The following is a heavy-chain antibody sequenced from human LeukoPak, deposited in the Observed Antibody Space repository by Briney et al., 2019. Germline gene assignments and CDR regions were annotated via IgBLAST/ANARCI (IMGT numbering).Heavy chain of an antibody. V-gene: IGHV3-48*01. D-gene: IGHD3-22*01. CDR3: ARDRGYYDNLDAFDI. CDR1: GLTFRAYA. Sequence: GGSLRLSCAASGLTFRAYAMSWVRQAPGKGLEWVSYISSSSTTTYYADSVKGRFTISRDNAKNSLYLQMNSLRAEDTAVYYCARDRGYYDNLDAFDIWGQGTMVTVSS. CDR2: ISSSSTTT. J-gene: IGHJ3*02.